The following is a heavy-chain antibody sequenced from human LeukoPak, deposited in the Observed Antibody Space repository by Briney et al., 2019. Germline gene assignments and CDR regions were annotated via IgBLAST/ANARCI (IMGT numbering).Heavy chain of an antibody. D-gene: IGHD6-6*01. CDR3: ARDRAAPQLYYYYYYMDV. V-gene: IGHV1-69*06. J-gene: IGHJ6*03. Sequence: SVKVSCKASGYTFTGYYMHWVRQAPGQGLEWMGGIIPIFGTANYAQKFQGRVTITADKSTSTAYMELSSLRSEDTAVYYCARDRAAPQLYYYYYYMDVWGKGTTVTISS. CDR1: GYTFTGYY. CDR2: IIPIFGTA.